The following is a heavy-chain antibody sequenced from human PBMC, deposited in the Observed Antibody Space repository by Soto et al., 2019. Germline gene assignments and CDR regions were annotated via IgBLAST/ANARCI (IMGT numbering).Heavy chain of an antibody. CDR3: ARQGAVAGTFDY. CDR1: GGSISTYY. Sequence: SETLSLTCTVSGGSISTYYWNWIRQPPGKGLEWIAYIYYTGSTNYNPSLKSRVNISVDTSTNQFSLNLSSVTAADTAVYYCARQGAVAGTFDYWGQGTLVTVSS. J-gene: IGHJ4*02. D-gene: IGHD6-19*01. V-gene: IGHV4-59*08. CDR2: IYYTGST.